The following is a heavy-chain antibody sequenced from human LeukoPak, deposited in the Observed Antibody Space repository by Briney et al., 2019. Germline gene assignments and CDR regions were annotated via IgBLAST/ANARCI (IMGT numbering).Heavy chain of an antibody. CDR3: AKDPGGSGGYPLDY. D-gene: IGHD3-16*01. J-gene: IGHJ4*02. V-gene: IGHV3-23*01. CDR1: GFTFSSYA. Sequence: GGSLRLSCAASGFTFSSYAMSWVRQAPGKGLEWVSAISGSGGSTYYADSVKGRFTISRDNSKNTLYLQMNSLRAEDTAVYYCAKDPGGSGGYPLDYWGQGTLVTVSS. CDR2: ISGSGGST.